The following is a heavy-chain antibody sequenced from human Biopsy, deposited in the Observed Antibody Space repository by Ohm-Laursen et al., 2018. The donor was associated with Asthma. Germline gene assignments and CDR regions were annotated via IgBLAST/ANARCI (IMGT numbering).Heavy chain of an antibody. CDR3: ARGDSSNWSHYYFDY. CDR1: GLTFRNYG. CDR2: ISYDGSSI. Sequence: SLRLSCAASGLTFRNYGMHWVRQAPGKGLEWVAVISYDGSSIYYADSVKGRFTISRDNSKNTLSLQMNSLTAEDTAVYYCARGDSSNWSHYYFDYWGQGTLVTVSS. J-gene: IGHJ4*02. V-gene: IGHV3-30*03. D-gene: IGHD3-22*01.